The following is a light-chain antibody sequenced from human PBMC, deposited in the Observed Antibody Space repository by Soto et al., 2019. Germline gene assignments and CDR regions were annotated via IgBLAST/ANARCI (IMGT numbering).Light chain of an antibody. CDR1: QSVYNSY. V-gene: IGKV3-20*01. CDR3: QQYGSPPLT. CDR2: VAS. Sequence: EIVLTQSPGTLSLSPGERATLSCRASQSVYNSYLAWYQQKPGQAPRLLINVASNRATGIPDRFSGSGSGTDFTLTISRLDPEDFAVYYWQQYGSPPLTFGQGTKLEIK. J-gene: IGKJ2*01.